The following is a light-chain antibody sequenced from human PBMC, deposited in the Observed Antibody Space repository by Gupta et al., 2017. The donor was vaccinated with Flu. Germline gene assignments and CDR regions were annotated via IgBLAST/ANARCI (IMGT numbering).Light chain of an antibody. CDR1: QNISNY. CDR2: AAS. J-gene: IGKJ2*01. CDR3: QQRDSTPRT. V-gene: IGKV1-39*01. Sequence: DIQMTQSPSSLSASVGDRVTITCRASQNISNYLNWYQQKPGKAPKLLIYAASSLQSGVPSRFSGSGSGTEITLTISRLQREDFATYYCQQRDSTPRTFGQGTKLEI.